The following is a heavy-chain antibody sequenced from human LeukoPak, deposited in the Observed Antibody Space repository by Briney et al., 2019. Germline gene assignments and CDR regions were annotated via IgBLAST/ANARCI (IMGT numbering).Heavy chain of an antibody. CDR2: ISARNGKT. V-gene: IGHV1-18*01. CDR1: GYIFTNYG. J-gene: IGHJ4*02. Sequence: GASVNVSCKAFGYIFTNYGISWVRQAPGQGLEWMGWISARNGKTNYAQKVQGRVTMTTDTSATTAYMELRSLRSDDTAVYYCARDTEWEKNPDYFDYWGQGTLVTVSS. CDR3: ARDTEWEKNPDYFDY. D-gene: IGHD1-26*01.